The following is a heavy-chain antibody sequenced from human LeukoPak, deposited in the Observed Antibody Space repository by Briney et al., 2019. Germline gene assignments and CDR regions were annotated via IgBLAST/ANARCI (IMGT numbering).Heavy chain of an antibody. CDR3: AREAWFGELSYFDY. J-gene: IGHJ4*02. Sequence: SVKVSCKASGGTFSSYAISWVRQAPGQGLEWMGGIIPIFGTANYAQKFQGGVTITTDESTSTACMELSSLRSEDTAVYYCAREAWFGELSYFDYWGQGTLVTVSS. CDR1: GGTFSSYA. V-gene: IGHV1-69*05. D-gene: IGHD3-10*01. CDR2: IIPIFGTA.